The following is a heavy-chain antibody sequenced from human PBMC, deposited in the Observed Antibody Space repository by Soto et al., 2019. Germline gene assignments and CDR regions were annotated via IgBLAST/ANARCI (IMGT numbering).Heavy chain of an antibody. V-gene: IGHV4-59*01. CDR2: IYYSGST. Sequence: SETLSLTCTVSGGSISSYYWSWIRQPPGKGLEWIGYIYYSGSTNYNPSLKSRVTISVDTSKNQFSLKLRSVTAADTAVYYCERVVALAGLNWFDPCGQGTLVTVSS. J-gene: IGHJ5*02. D-gene: IGHD6-19*01. CDR3: ERVVALAGLNWFDP. CDR1: GGSISSYY.